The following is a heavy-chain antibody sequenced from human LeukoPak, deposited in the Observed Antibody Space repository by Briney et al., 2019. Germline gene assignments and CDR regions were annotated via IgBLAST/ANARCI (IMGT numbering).Heavy chain of an antibody. CDR1: GYTFTTYW. D-gene: IGHD6-13*01. CDR2: IYPGDSDT. CDR3: ARQERAALDV. V-gene: IGHV5-51*01. J-gene: IGHJ6*02. Sequence: GESMKISCKVSGYTFTTYWIGWVRQMPGKGLEWMGIIYPGDSDTRYSPSFQGQVTISADKSISTAYLQWSSLKASDTAMYYCARQERAALDVWGQGTTVTVSS.